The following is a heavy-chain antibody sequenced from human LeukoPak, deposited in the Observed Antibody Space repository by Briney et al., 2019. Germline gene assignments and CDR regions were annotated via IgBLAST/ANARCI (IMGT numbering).Heavy chain of an antibody. D-gene: IGHD2-15*01. V-gene: IGHV4-30-2*01. Sequence: PSQTLSLTCAVSGGSISSGGYSWSWIRQPPGKGLEWIGYIYHSGSTYYNPSLKSRVTISVDRSKNQFPLKLSSVTAADTAVYYCARGGTGYYYYGMDVWGQGTTVTVSS. J-gene: IGHJ6*02. CDR3: ARGGTGYYYYGMDV. CDR2: IYHSGST. CDR1: GGSISSGGYS.